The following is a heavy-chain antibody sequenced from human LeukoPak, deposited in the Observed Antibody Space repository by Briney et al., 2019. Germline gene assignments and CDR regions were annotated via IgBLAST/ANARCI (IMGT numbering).Heavy chain of an antibody. J-gene: IGHJ4*02. CDR2: INGDGSST. CDR3: ARGSLVYTTIGAY. V-gene: IGHV3-74*01. CDR1: GFAFSSYW. Sequence: PGGSLRLSCAASGFAFSSYWMHWVRHAPGKGLVWVSRINGDGSSTSYADSVKGRFTISRDNAENTLYLEMNSLRGEDTAVYYCARGSLVYTTIGAYWGQGTLVTVSS. D-gene: IGHD5-18*01.